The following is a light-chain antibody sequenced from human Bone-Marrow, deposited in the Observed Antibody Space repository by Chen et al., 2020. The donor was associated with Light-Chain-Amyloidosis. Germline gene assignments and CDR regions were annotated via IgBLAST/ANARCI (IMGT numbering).Light chain of an antibody. J-gene: IGLJ2*01. CDR1: KLGDKY. V-gene: IGLV3-1*01. CDR3: QAWDGSTVV. CDR2: QDS. Sequence: SYELTQPPSVSVSPGQTASITCSGDKLGDKYACWYQQKPGQSPVLVIYQDSKRHSGIPERFSGSNSGNTATLTISGTQAMDESDYYCQAWDGSTVVFGGGTKLTVL.